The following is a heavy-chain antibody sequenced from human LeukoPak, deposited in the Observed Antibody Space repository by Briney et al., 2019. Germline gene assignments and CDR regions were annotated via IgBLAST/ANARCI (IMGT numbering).Heavy chain of an antibody. CDR1: GFTFSVYS. V-gene: IGHV3-21*01. J-gene: IGHJ4*02. D-gene: IGHD1-26*01. CDR2: ISGTTTYI. CDR3: ARDGGSVGTTAVSFDY. Sequence: GGSLRLSCAASGFTFSVYSMNWVRQAPGKGLEWLSPISGTTTYIYYADSVKGRFTISRDNAKKSLFLEMSSVRDEDTAVYYCARDGGSVGTTAVSFDYWGQGTLVTVSS.